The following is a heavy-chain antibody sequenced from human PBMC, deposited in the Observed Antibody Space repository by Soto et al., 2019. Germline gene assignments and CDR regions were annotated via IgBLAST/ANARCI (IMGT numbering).Heavy chain of an antibody. D-gene: IGHD2-2*02. CDR3: VGGGRYTTSFYSDFFNT. V-gene: IGHV3-43D*04. Sequence: GGSLRPSCEPSGLTLDDFCMHWVRHSPERGLEWVARINWEGRNTFYTDSVKGRFATSRDNNKNSLYLQMNRLRPDDTALYYCVGGGRYTTSFYSDFFNTWGRGTMVTVSS. CDR2: INWEGRNT. J-gene: IGHJ3*02. CDR1: GLTLDDFC.